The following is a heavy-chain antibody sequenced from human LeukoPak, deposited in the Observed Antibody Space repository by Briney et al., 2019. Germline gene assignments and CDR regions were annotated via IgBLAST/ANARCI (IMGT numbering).Heavy chain of an antibody. D-gene: IGHD4-23*01. CDR2: IDRDGSRI. CDR1: GFTFSSYW. Sequence: GGSLRLSCAVSGFTFSSYWMHWVRQAPGKGLVWVSRIDRDGSRINYADSVEGRFSISRDNGKNTLFLQMNSLRAEDAAVYYCVRGNDYGGPHYWGQGTLVTVSS. J-gene: IGHJ4*02. V-gene: IGHV3-74*01. CDR3: VRGNDYGGPHY.